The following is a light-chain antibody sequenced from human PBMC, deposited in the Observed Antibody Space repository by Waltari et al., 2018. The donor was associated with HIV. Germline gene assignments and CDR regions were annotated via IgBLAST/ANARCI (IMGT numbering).Light chain of an antibody. CDR1: QSLTSN. CDR3: QQYNQWPRT. Sequence: EVVMTQSPATLSVSPGARATLSCRASQSLTSNLAWYQQKPGQAPRRLIDGASTRATGVPARFSGSGSGTEFTLTISSLQSEDFAVYYCQQYNQWPRTFGQGTKVEIK. CDR2: GAS. V-gene: IGKV3D-15*01. J-gene: IGKJ2*01.